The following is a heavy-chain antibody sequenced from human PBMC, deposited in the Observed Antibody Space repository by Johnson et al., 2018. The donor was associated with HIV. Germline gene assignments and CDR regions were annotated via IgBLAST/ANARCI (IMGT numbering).Heavy chain of an antibody. V-gene: IGHV3-30*02. D-gene: IGHD6-19*01. CDR2: IRNDGSNK. Sequence: QVQLVESGGGVVQPGGSLRLSCAASGFTFSSYGMHWVRQAPGKGLEWVAFIRNDGSNKYYADSLKGRFTISRDNSKNTLYLQMNSLRAEDTAVYYCAKSSPPGLAPLGGWGQGTMVTVSS. J-gene: IGHJ3*01. CDR1: GFTFSSYG. CDR3: AKSSPPGLAPLGG.